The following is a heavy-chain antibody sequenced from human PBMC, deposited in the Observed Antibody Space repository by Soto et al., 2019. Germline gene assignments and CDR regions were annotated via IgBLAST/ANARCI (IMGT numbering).Heavy chain of an antibody. CDR3: AKQLVPEIYYYYYGMDV. Sequence: GGSLRLSCAASGFTFSSYGMHWVRQAPGKGLEWVAVISYDGSNKYYADSVKGRFTISRDNSKNTLYLQMNSLRAEDTAVYYCAKQLVPEIYYYYYGMDVWGQGTTVTVSS. V-gene: IGHV3-30*18. CDR2: ISYDGSNK. D-gene: IGHD6-13*01. CDR1: GFTFSSYG. J-gene: IGHJ6*02.